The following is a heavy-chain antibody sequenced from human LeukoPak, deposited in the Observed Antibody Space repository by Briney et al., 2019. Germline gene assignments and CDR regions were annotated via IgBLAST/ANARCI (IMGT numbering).Heavy chain of an antibody. J-gene: IGHJ4*02. CDR3: ARPNGYSSGWFFDY. CDR2: ICDDGSNK. Sequence: GRSLRLSCAASGFTFNSYGMHWVRQAPGKGLEWVAVICDDGSNKYYADSVKGRFTISRDNSKNTLYLQMNSLRAEDTAVYYCARPNGYSSGWFFDYWGQGTLVAVSS. CDR1: GFTFNSYG. D-gene: IGHD6-19*01. V-gene: IGHV3-33*01.